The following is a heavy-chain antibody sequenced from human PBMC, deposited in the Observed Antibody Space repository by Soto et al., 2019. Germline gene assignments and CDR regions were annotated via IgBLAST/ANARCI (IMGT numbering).Heavy chain of an antibody. CDR3: AAADYDLRSVSYVYLYYGMDV. V-gene: IGHV1-58*01. CDR1: GFTFTSSA. Sequence: GASVKVSCKASGFTFTSSAVQWVRQARGERLEWIGWIVAGSGKTNYAQKFHERVTITRDMSTTTAYMELSSLGSEDTAMYYCAAADYDLRSVSYVYLYYGMDVWGQGTTVTVS. D-gene: IGHD3-3*01. J-gene: IGHJ6*01. CDR2: IVAGSGKT.